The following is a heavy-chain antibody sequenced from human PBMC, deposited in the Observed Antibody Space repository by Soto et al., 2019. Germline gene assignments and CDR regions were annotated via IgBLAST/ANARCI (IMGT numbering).Heavy chain of an antibody. Sequence: SETLSLTCAVSGGSVSSGNYYWTWIRQPPGKGLEWIGYIDYYGSTNYNPSLKSRVTISVDTSKKQFSLNLGSVTAADTAVYYCAREGGAKVAFDIWGQGTMVTVSS. J-gene: IGHJ3*02. CDR1: GGSVSSGNYY. CDR2: IDYYGST. CDR3: AREGGAKVAFDI. V-gene: IGHV4-61*01. D-gene: IGHD1-26*01.